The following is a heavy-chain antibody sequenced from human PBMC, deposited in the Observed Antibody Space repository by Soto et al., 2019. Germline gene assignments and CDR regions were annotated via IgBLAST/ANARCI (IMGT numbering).Heavy chain of an antibody. Sequence: PGGSLRLSCAASGFTFSSYGMHWVRQAPGKGLEWVAVISYDGSNKYYADPVKGRFTISRDNSKNTLYLQMNSLRAEDTAVYYCAKDQSLVGGATIHLFDYWGQGTLVTVSS. CDR1: GFTFSSYG. D-gene: IGHD1-26*01. CDR3: AKDQSLVGGATIHLFDY. J-gene: IGHJ4*02. V-gene: IGHV3-30*18. CDR2: ISYDGSNK.